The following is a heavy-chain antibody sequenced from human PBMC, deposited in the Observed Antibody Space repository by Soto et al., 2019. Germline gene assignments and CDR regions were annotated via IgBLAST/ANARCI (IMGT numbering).Heavy chain of an antibody. V-gene: IGHV3-23*01. CDR3: AKDLIASGSFPSYYHYGMDV. Sequence: EVQMLESGGGLVHPGGSLRLSCAASAFTFSDYAMNWVRQAPGKGLEWVSSISGSGRNTYYADSVKGRLTISRDSSKNTLYLQMNSLRVEDTGVYYCAKDLIASGSFPSYYHYGMDVWGQGTTVTVSS. J-gene: IGHJ6*02. D-gene: IGHD3-10*01. CDR1: AFTFSDYA. CDR2: ISGSGRNT.